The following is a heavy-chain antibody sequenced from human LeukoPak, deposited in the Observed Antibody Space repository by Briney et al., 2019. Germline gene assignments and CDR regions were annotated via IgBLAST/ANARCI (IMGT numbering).Heavy chain of an antibody. Sequence: GRSLRLSCAASGFTFSSYGMHWVRQAPGKGLEWVAVIWYDGSNKYYADSVKGRFTISRDNSKNTLHLQMNSLRAEDTAVYYCARDSDVRFLEWLSPFGYGMDVWGQGTTVTVSS. J-gene: IGHJ6*02. CDR3: ARDSDVRFLEWLSPFGYGMDV. V-gene: IGHV3-33*01. CDR1: GFTFSSYG. D-gene: IGHD3-3*01. CDR2: IWYDGSNK.